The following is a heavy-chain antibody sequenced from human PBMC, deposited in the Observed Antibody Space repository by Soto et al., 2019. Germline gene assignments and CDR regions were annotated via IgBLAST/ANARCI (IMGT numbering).Heavy chain of an antibody. V-gene: IGHV3-15*01. CDR3: TTGGVSSGWYFDY. J-gene: IGHJ4*02. CDR2: IKSKTDGGTT. D-gene: IGHD6-19*01. Sequence: EVQLVESGGGLVKPGGSLRLSCAASGFTFSNAWMSWVRQAPGKGLEWVGRIKSKTDGGTTDYAAPVKGRFTISRDDSKNPVYLQMNSLKTEDTAVYYCTTGGVSSGWYFDYWGQGTLVTVSS. CDR1: GFTFSNAW.